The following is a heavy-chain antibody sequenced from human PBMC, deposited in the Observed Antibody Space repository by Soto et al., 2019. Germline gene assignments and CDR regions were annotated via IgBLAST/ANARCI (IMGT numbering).Heavy chain of an antibody. J-gene: IGHJ4*02. CDR1: GFTFISYS. Sequence: PGGSLRLSCAASGFTFISYSMNWVRQAPGKGLEWVSSISSSSSYIYYADTVKGRFTISRDNAKNSLYLQMNSLRAEDTAVYYCATSRSLDYWGQGTPVTVSS. D-gene: IGHD2-2*01. V-gene: IGHV3-21*04. CDR3: ATSRSLDY. CDR2: ISSSSSYI.